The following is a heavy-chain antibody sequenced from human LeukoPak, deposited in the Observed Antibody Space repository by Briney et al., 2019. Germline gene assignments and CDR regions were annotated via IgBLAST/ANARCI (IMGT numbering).Heavy chain of an antibody. Sequence: GGSLRLSCAASGFTFSSYWMSWVRQAPGKGLEWVANIKQDASEKYYVDSVKGRFTISRDNAKNSLYLQMNSLRAEDTAVYYCARVPRSSGSYYQGLDAFDIWGQGTMVTVSS. D-gene: IGHD1-26*01. V-gene: IGHV3-7*01. J-gene: IGHJ3*02. CDR3: ARVPRSSGSYYQGLDAFDI. CDR1: GFTFSSYW. CDR2: IKQDASEK.